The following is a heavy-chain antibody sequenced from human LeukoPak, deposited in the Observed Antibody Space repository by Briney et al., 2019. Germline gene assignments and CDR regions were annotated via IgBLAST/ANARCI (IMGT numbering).Heavy chain of an antibody. CDR1: GFTFSSYA. CDR2: ISYDGSNK. D-gene: IGHD6-19*01. J-gene: IGHJ4*02. CDR3: ARAAYSSGWLPFDY. V-gene: IGHV3-30*04. Sequence: GGSLRLSCAASGFTFSSYAMHWVRQAPGKGLEWVAVISYDGSNKYYADSVKGRFTISRDNSKNTLYLQMNSLRAEDTAVYYCARAAYSSGWLPFDYWGQGTLVTVSS.